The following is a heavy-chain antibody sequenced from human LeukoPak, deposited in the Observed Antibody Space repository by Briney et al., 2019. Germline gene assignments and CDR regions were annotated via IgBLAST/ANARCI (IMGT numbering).Heavy chain of an antibody. Sequence: PGGPLRLSCAASGFTFSSYAMSWVRQAPGKGLEWVSAISGSGGSTYYADSVKGRFTISRDNSKNTLYLQMNSLRAEDTAVYYCAITMVRGVRGMDVWGKGTTVTVSS. CDR2: ISGSGGST. J-gene: IGHJ6*04. CDR3: AITMVRGVRGMDV. V-gene: IGHV3-23*01. CDR1: GFTFSSYA. D-gene: IGHD3-10*01.